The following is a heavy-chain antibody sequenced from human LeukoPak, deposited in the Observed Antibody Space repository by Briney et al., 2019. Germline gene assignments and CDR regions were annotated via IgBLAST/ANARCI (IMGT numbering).Heavy chain of an antibody. CDR3: AKSGLNRFDY. J-gene: IGHJ4*02. CDR2: ISSSSSYI. D-gene: IGHD3-3*01. V-gene: IGHV3-21*01. CDR1: GFTFSSYG. Sequence: PGGSLRLSCAASGFTFSSYGMSWVRRAPGKGLEWVSSISSSSSYIYYADSVKGRFTISRDNAKNSLYLQMNSLRAEDTAVYYCAKSGLNRFDYWGQGILVTVSS.